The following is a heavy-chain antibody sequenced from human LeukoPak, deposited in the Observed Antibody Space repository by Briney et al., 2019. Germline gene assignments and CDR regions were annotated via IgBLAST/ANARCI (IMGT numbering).Heavy chain of an antibody. CDR1: GGPISSYY. CDR2: IYYSGST. CDR3: ARDKDYFDSGGAFDI. V-gene: IGHV4-59*01. J-gene: IGHJ3*02. Sequence: SETLSLTCTASGGPISSYYWSWIRQPPGKGLEWIGYIYYSGSTNYNPSLKSRVTMSVDTSKNQFSLKLSSVTAADTAVYYCARDKDYFDSGGAFDIWGQGTMVTVSS. D-gene: IGHD3-22*01.